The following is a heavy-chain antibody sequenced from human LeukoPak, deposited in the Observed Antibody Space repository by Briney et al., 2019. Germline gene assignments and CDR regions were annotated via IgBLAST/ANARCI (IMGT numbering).Heavy chain of an antibody. V-gene: IGHV3-23*01. CDR2: ISGSGGGT. J-gene: IGHJ4*02. Sequence: PGGSLRLSCAASGFTFSSFAMSWVRQAPGKGLEWVSTISGSGGGTWYADSVKGRFAISRDTSKNTLYLQMNSLRPEDTAVYFCAKTGSSSWGYFDYWGQGALVTVSS. D-gene: IGHD6-13*01. CDR3: AKTGSSSWGYFDY. CDR1: GFTFSSFA.